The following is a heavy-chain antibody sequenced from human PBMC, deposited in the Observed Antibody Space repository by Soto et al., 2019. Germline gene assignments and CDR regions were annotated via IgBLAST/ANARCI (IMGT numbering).Heavy chain of an antibody. CDR3: ARGGPKFSRTKQYDFWSGPGWLDP. D-gene: IGHD3-3*01. Sequence: ASVKVSCKASGYTFTSYGISWVRQAPGQGLEWMGWISAYNGNTIYAQKLQGRVTMTTDTSTSTAYIELRSLRSDDTAVYYCARGGPKFSRTKQYDFWSGPGWLDPWGQGTLVTVSS. CDR2: ISAYNGNT. CDR1: GYTFTSYG. J-gene: IGHJ5*02. V-gene: IGHV1-18*01.